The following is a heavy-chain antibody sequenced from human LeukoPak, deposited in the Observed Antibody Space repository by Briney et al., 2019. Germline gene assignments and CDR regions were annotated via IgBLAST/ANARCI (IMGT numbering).Heavy chain of an antibody. CDR2: IKSKTDGGTT. V-gene: IGHV3-15*01. D-gene: IGHD1-1*01. J-gene: IGHJ4*02. Sequence: GGSLRLSCAASGFTFTSYGFTFSSYAMHWVRQAPGKGLEWVGRIKSKTDGGTTDYAAPVKGRFTISRDDSNNTLYLQVNSLKTEDTAVYYCTTDHQLERRRKYSFDYWGQGTLVTVSS. CDR3: TTDHQLERRRKYSFDY. CDR1: GFTFTSYG.